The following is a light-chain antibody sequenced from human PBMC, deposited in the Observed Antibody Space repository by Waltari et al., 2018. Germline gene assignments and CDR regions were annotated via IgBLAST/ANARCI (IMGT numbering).Light chain of an antibody. Sequence: QPVLTQSSSTSASLGSSVKLTCTLDSGHSTYIIAWHQQQAGKAPRYLMKLEDSGNYNKGSGVPGRFSGSGSGADRYLAIFNLQSEDEADYYCETWDSNTRVFGGGTKLTVL. V-gene: IGLV4-60*03. CDR3: ETWDSNTRV. J-gene: IGLJ3*02. CDR1: SGHSTYI. CDR2: LEDSGNY.